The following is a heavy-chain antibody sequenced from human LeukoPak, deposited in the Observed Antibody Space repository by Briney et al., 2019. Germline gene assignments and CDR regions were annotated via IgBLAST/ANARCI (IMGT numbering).Heavy chain of an antibody. CDR2: INSKTDGGTT. J-gene: IGHJ4*02. CDR1: GFTFSNAW. D-gene: IGHD3-22*01. CDR3: TTLYYYDSSGYYPPFDY. V-gene: IGHV3-15*01. Sequence: PGGSLRLSCAASGFTFSNAWMSWVRQAPGKGLEWVGRINSKTDGGTTDYAAPVKGRFTISRDDSKNTLYLQMNSLKTEDTAVHYCTTLYYYDSSGYYPPFDYWGQGTLVTVSS.